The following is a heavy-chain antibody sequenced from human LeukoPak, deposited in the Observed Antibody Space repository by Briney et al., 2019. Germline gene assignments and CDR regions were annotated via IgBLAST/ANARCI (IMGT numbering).Heavy chain of an antibody. CDR1: GGTFSSYA. CDR3: ARDRVTTVTKYFDY. D-gene: IGHD4-17*01. V-gene: IGHV1-69*04. J-gene: IGHJ4*02. Sequence: ASVKVSCKASGGTFSSYAISWVRQAPGQGLEWMGRIIPILGIANYAQKFQGRVTITADKSTSTAYMELSSLRSEDTAVYYGARDRVTTVTKYFDYWGQGTLVTVSS. CDR2: IIPILGIA.